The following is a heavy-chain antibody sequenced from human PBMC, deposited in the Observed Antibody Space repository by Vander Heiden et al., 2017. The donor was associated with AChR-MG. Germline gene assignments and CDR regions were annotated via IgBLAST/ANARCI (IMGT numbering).Heavy chain of an antibody. V-gene: IGHV3-30*04. CDR2: ISYDGRNK. J-gene: IGHJ3*01. Sequence: QVQLVESGGGVVQPGQSRRLSCAASACRFGRHAMHWVRQAPGKGLEWVAVISYDGRNKQYADSVKGRFTISRDNSENMVFLQMSSLTPEDTAAYFCARAFLTFGGLRPDVFDVWGQGTMVIVSS. D-gene: IGHD3-16*01. CDR3: ARAFLTFGGLRPDVFDV. CDR1: ACRFGRHA.